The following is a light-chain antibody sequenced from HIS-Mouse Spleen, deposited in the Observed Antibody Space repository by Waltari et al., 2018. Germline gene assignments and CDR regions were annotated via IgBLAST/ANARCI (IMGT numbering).Light chain of an antibody. CDR2: AAS. CDR1: QGISSY. CDR3: QQLNSYPFT. J-gene: IGKJ3*01. V-gene: IGKV1-9*01. Sequence: DIQLTQSPSFLSASVGGRVTITCRASQGISSYLAWYQQKPGKAPKLLIYAASTLQSGVPSRFSGSGSGTEFTLTISSLQPEDFATYYCQQLNSYPFTLALGPKWISN.